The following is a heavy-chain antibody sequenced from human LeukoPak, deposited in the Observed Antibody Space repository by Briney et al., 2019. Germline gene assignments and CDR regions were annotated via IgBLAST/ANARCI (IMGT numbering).Heavy chain of an antibody. CDR1: GGSISSGDYY. CDR3: ARDGLSPVVPNCSSTSCYDYYYGMDV. D-gene: IGHD2-2*01. Sequence: SQTLSLTCTVSGGSISSGDYYWSWIRQPPGTGLEWIGYIYYSGSTYYNPSLKSRVTISVDTSKNQFSLKLSPVTAADTAVYYCARDGLSPVVPNCSSTSCYDYYYGMDVWGQGTTVTVSS. CDR2: IYYSGST. J-gene: IGHJ6*02. V-gene: IGHV4-30-4*01.